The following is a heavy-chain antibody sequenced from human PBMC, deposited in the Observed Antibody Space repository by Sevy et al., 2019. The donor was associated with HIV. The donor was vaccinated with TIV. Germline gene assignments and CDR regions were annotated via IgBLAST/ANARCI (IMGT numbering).Heavy chain of an antibody. Sequence: ASVKVSCKASGDTFTRHYMHWVRQAPGQGLEWMGIIDPSGDNANYTQKVQGRLTMTRETSTSTAYMELSSRRSEDTAVYHCVRADPAQHFDSWGQGTLVTVSS. CDR3: VRADPAQHFDS. CDR1: GDTFTRHY. V-gene: IGHV1-46*01. CDR2: IDPSGDNA. J-gene: IGHJ4*02.